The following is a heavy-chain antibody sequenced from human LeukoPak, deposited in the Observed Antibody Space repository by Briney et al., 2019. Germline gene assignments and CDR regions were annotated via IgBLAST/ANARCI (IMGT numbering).Heavy chain of an antibody. CDR1: GFTLSSYA. J-gene: IGHJ6*03. Sequence: GGSLRLSCAASGFTLSSYAMSWVRQAPGKGLEWVSAISVSGNTYHADSVKGRFTISRDNSKNTLYLQMNSLRAEDTAVYYCAKGSKEVLFTRDHYMDVWGKGTTVTISS. V-gene: IGHV3-23*01. D-gene: IGHD3-3*01. CDR3: AKGSKEVLFTRDHYMDV. CDR2: ISVSGNT.